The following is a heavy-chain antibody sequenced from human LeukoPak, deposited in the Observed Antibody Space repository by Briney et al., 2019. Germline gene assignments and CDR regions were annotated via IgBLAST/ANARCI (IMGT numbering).Heavy chain of an antibody. CDR2: IYYSGST. V-gene: IGHV4-59*08. CDR1: GGSISGYY. CDR3: ARHAWGMPTGAFDI. Sequence: SETLSLTCSVSGGSISGYYWSWIRQPPGKGLEWIGYIYYSGSTNYNPSLKSRITISVDTSKNQFSLKLSSVTAADTAVYYCARHAWGMPTGAFDIWGQGTTVTVSS. J-gene: IGHJ3*02. D-gene: IGHD3-16*01.